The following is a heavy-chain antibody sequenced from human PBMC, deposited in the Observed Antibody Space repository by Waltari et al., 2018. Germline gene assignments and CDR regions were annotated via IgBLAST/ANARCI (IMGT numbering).Heavy chain of an antibody. CDR1: GGSIRSSSYY. CDR3: ARDPTLAKYYYGSDLFDY. J-gene: IGHJ4*02. V-gene: IGHV4-39*07. CDR2: IYYSGST. Sequence: QLQLQESGPGLVKPSETLSLTCTVSGGSIRSSSYYWGWIRQPPGKGLDWIGSIYYSGSTYYNPSLKSRVTISVDTSKNQFSLKLSSVTAADTAVYYCARDPTLAKYYYGSDLFDYWGQGTLVTVSS. D-gene: IGHD3-10*01.